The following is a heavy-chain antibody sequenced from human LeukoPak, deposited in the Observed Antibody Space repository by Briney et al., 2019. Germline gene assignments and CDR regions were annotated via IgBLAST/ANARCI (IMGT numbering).Heavy chain of an antibody. V-gene: IGHV4-39*01. J-gene: IGHJ4*02. CDR3: ARQGLFREEWLSL. Sequence: SETLSLTCTVSGGSISSSSYYWGWIRQPPGKGLEWIGSIYYSGSTYYNPSLKSRVTISVDTSKNQFSLKLSSVTAADTAVYYCARQGLFREEWLSLWGQGTLVTVSS. CDR2: IYYSGST. D-gene: IGHD3-3*01. CDR1: GGSISSSSYY.